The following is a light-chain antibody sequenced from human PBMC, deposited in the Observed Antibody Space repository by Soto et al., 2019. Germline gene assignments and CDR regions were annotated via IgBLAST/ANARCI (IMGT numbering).Light chain of an antibody. J-gene: IGKJ2*01. CDR3: QQSNNWPYT. CDR2: GAS. Sequence: EIVMTHSPATLSVSPGDRATLSCRASQTVRDNLAWYQQKPGQAPRLLIYGASTRATGIPPRFSGSGSGTEFTLTIDSLQSEDFAFYFCQQSNNWPYTFGQGTKLEIK. CDR1: QTVRDN. V-gene: IGKV3-15*01.